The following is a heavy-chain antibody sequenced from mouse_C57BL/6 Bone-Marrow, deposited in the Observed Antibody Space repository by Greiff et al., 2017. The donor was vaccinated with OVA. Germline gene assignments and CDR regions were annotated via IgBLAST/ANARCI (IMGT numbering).Heavy chain of an antibody. CDR1: GFTFSDYY. J-gene: IGHJ2*01. CDR2: ISNGGGST. CDR3: ARLDYGPLDY. Sequence: EVQLQQSGGGLVQPGGSLKLSCAASGFTFSDYYMYWVRQTPEKRLEWVAYISNGGGSTYYPDTVKGRFTISRDNAKNTLYLQMSRLKSEDTAMYYCARLDYGPLDYWGQGTTLTVSS. V-gene: IGHV5-12*01. D-gene: IGHD1-1*02.